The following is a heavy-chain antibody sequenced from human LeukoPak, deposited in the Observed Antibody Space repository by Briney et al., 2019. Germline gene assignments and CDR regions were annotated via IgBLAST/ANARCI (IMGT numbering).Heavy chain of an antibody. J-gene: IGHJ4*02. V-gene: IGHV1-69*05. D-gene: IGHD3-22*01. CDR2: IIPIVGTA. CDR3: AIPEGLTYYYDSSGYPRGGFDY. CDR1: GGTFSSYA. Sequence: GASVKVSCKASGGTFSSYAISWVRQAPGQGLDWMGGIIPIVGTANYAQKFQGRVTITTDESTSTAYMELSSLRSEDPAVYYCAIPEGLTYYYDSSGYPRGGFDYWGQGTLVTVSS.